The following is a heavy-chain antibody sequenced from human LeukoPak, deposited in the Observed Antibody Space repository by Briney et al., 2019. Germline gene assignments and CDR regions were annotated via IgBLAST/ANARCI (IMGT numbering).Heavy chain of an antibody. CDR1: GFTFSSYS. V-gene: IGHV3-48*01. CDR2: ISRSSSTI. CDR3: ARGGVRVGQQLVWGISDY. J-gene: IGHJ4*02. D-gene: IGHD6-13*01. Sequence: GGSLRLSCAASGFTFSSYSMNWVRQAPGKGLEWVSYISRSSSTIYYADSVKGRFTISRDNAKNSLYLQMNSLRAEDTAVYYCARGGVRVGQQLVWGISDYWGQGTLVTVSS.